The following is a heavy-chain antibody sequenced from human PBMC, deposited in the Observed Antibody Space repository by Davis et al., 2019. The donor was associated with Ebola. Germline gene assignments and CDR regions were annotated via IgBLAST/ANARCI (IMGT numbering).Heavy chain of an antibody. J-gene: IGHJ4*02. D-gene: IGHD6-13*01. Sequence: MPSETLSLTCTVSGGPISSSSYYWGWIRQPPVKGLEWIGYIYYSGSTNYNPSLKSRVTISVDTSKNQFSLKLSSVPAADTAVYYCARVGWEYGSNWSRKPREFDCWGQGSLVTVSS. CDR1: GGPISSSSYY. CDR2: IYYSGST. V-gene: IGHV4-61*05. CDR3: ARVGWEYGSNWSRKPREFDC.